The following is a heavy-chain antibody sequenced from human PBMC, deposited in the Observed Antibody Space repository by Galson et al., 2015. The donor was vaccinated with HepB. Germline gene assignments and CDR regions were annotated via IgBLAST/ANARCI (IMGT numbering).Heavy chain of an antibody. CDR1: GFTFSHYW. Sequence: SLRLSCAASGFTFSHYWMNWVRQAPGKGLVWVSHINSDGDATTYAGSVKGRFTVFRDNAKNTLYLQMNSLRADDTAVYYCVRDTGGGLIAGAKVDWFDSWGQGTLVTVSS. CDR2: INSDGDAT. V-gene: IGHV3-74*01. CDR3: VRDTGGGLIAGAKVDWFDS. D-gene: IGHD1-26*01. J-gene: IGHJ5*01.